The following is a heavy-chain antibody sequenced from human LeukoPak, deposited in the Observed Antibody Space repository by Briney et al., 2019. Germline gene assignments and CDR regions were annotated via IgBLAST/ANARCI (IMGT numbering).Heavy chain of an antibody. V-gene: IGHV4-38-2*02. Sequence: SETLSLTCTVSSYSISSGYYWGWIRQPPGKGLEWIGSIYHSGSTYYNPSLKSRVTISVDTSKNQFSPKLNSVTAADTAVYYCARVPGPNWFDPWGQGTLVTVSS. J-gene: IGHJ5*02. CDR3: ARVPGPNWFDP. CDR1: SYSISSGYY. CDR2: IYHSGST.